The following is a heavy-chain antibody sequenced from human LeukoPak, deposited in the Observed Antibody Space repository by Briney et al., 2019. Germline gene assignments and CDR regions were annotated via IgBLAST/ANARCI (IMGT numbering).Heavy chain of an antibody. CDR3: ASPGSTLDYYYYMDV. D-gene: IGHD1-14*01. CDR2: IIPIFGTA. Sequence: GSSVKVSCKASGGTFSSYAISWVRQAPGQGLEWMGGIIPIFGTANYAQKFQGRVTITADKSTSTAYMELSSLRSEDTAVYYCASPGSTLDYYYYMDVWGKGTTVTVSS. CDR1: GGTFSSYA. V-gene: IGHV1-69*06. J-gene: IGHJ6*03.